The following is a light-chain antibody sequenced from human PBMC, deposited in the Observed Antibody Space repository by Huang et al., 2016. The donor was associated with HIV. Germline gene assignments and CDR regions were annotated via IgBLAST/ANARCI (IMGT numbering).Light chain of an antibody. CDR1: QGIANS. CDR3: QQSYETPLT. CDR2: AAS. V-gene: IGKV1-NL1*01. J-gene: IGKJ4*01. Sequence: DIQMTQSPSSLSASVGDRVTINCRASQGIANSLAWYQQKPGKAPKLLLYAASKLESGVPSRFSGSGSGTDYTLTISSLQPEEFTSYYCQQSYETPLTFGGGTKVEIK.